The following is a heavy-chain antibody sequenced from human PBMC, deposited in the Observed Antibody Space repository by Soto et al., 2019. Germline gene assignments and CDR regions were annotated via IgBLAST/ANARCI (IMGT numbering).Heavy chain of an antibody. CDR1: GFTFSSYS. J-gene: IGHJ5*02. Sequence: GGSLRLSCAASGFTFSSYSMNWVRQAPGKGLEWVSSISSSSSYIYYADSVKGRFTISRDNAKNSLYLQMNSLRAEDTAVYYCARDNDILTGYYWFDPWGQGTLVTVSS. CDR3: ARDNDILTGYYWFDP. D-gene: IGHD3-9*01. CDR2: ISSSSSYI. V-gene: IGHV3-21*01.